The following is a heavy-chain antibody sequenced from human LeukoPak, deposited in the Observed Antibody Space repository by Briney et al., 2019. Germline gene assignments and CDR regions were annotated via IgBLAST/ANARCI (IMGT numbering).Heavy chain of an antibody. J-gene: IGHJ1*01. CDR2: ISYDGSNK. CDR1: GFTFSSYG. CDR3: AKDRNRKIAAAILYFQH. D-gene: IGHD6-25*01. Sequence: GGSLRLSCAASGFTFSSYGMHWVRQAPGKGLEWVAVISYDGSNKYYADSVKGRFTISRDNSKNTLYLQMNSLRAEDTAVYYCAKDRNRKIAAAILYFQHWGQGTLVTVSS. V-gene: IGHV3-30*18.